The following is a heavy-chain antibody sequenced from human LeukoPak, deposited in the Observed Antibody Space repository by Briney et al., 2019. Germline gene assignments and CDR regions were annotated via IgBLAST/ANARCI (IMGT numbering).Heavy chain of an antibody. CDR2: ISHDGSNQ. Sequence: GGSLRLSCAASGFTFRSLAMHWVRQAPGKGLEWVAVISHDGSNQYYADSVKGRFTISRDNSKNTLYLQMNSLRAEDTAVYYCAKEDSAVAGPIWGQGTLVTVSS. D-gene: IGHD6-19*01. CDR1: GFTFRSLA. J-gene: IGHJ4*02. V-gene: IGHV3-30*04. CDR3: AKEDSAVAGPI.